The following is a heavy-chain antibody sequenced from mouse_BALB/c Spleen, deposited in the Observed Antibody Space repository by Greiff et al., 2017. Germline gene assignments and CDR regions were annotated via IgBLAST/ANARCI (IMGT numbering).Heavy chain of an antibody. V-gene: IGHV7-3*02. D-gene: IGHD4-1*01. CDR2: IKNKANGYTT. CDR3: ARDKAGTYAMDY. J-gene: IGHJ4*01. Sequence: DVMLVESGGGLVQPGGSLRLSCATSGFTFTDYYMSWVRQPPGKALEWLGFIKNKANGYTTEYSASVKGRFTISRDNSQSILYLQMNTLRAEDSATYYCARDKAGTYAMDYWGQGTSVTVSS. CDR1: GFTFTDYY.